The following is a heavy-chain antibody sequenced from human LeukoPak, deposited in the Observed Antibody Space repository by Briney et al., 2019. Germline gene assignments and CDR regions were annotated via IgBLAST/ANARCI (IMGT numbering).Heavy chain of an antibody. V-gene: IGHV1-18*01. CDR2: ISAYNGNT. J-gene: IGHJ4*02. Sequence: ASVKVSCKSSGHTFITSGISWVRQAPGQGLEWMGWISAYNGNTNYAQKLQGRVTMTTDTSTSTAYMELRSLRSDDTAVYYCASGLRRWDFDYRGQGTLVTVSS. CDR1: GHTFITSG. CDR3: ASGLRRWDFDY. D-gene: IGHD4-17*01.